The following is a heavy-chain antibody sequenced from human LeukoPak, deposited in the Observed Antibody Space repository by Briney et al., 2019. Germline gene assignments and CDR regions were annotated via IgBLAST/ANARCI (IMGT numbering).Heavy chain of an antibody. V-gene: IGHV1-69*01. J-gene: IGHJ5*02. CDR1: GGTFSSYA. CDR2: SIPIFGTA. CDR3: ASTVTSDIVVVPAAIAWFDP. D-gene: IGHD2-2*01. Sequence: SVKVSCXASGGTFSSYAISWVRQAPGQGLEWMGGSIPIFGTANYAQKFQGRVTITADESTSTAYMELSSLRSEDTAVYYCASTVTSDIVVVPAAIAWFDPWGQGTLVTVSS.